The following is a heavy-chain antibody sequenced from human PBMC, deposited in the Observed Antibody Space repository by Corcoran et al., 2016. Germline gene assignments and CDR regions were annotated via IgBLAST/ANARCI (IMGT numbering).Heavy chain of an antibody. D-gene: IGHD4-17*01. V-gene: IGHV3-53*01. CDR2: IYSGGST. J-gene: IGHJ6*02. CDR1: GFTVSSNY. CDR3: ERDPYDGAFGYYYEGMDV. Sequence: EVQLVESGGGLIQPGGSLRLSCAASGFTVSSNYMSWVRQAPGKGLEWVSVIYSGGSTYYADSVKGRFTISRDNSKNTLYLQMNSLRAEDTVVYYCERDPYDGAFGYYYEGMDVGGQGTTVTGSS.